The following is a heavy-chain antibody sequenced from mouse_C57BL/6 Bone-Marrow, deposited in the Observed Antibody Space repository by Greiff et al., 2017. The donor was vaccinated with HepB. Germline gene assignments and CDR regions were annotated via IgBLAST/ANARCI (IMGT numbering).Heavy chain of an antibody. CDR3: ARCYYGSMIDY. D-gene: IGHD1-1*01. CDR2: INPSSGYT. CDR1: GYTFTSYW. J-gene: IGHJ2*01. Sequence: VQLQQSGAELAKPGASVKLSCKASGYTFTSYWMHWVKQRPGQGLEWIGYINPSSGYTKYNQRFKDKATLTADKSSSTAYMRLSSLTYEDSAVYYCARCYYGSMIDYWGQGTTLTVSS. V-gene: IGHV1-7*01.